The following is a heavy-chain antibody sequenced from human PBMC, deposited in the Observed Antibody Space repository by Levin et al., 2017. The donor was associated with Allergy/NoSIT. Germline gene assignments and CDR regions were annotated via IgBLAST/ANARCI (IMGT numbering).Heavy chain of an antibody. CDR1: GGSFSGYY. V-gene: IGHV4-34*01. Sequence: PSETLSLTCAVYGGSFSGYYWSWIRQPPGKGLEWIGEINHSGSTNYNPSLKSRVTISVDTSKNQFSLKLSSVTAADTAVYYCARTRDYGDYDWYFDLWGRGTLVTVSS. CDR3: ARTRDYGDYDWYFDL. J-gene: IGHJ2*01. CDR2: INHSGST. D-gene: IGHD4-17*01.